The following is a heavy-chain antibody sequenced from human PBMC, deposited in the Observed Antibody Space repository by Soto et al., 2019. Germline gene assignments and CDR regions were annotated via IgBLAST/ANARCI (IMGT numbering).Heavy chain of an antibody. CDR2: INTGTDNT. CDR3: ARDRSMVVMD. D-gene: IGHD2-15*01. J-gene: IGHJ4*02. V-gene: IGHV1-3*04. CDR1: GYTFTDYA. Sequence: HVQLVQSGAEVKKLGASVKVSCKASGYTFTDYAIHWVRQAPGQRLEWMGWINTGTDNTKYSQKFQGRVTFTRDTSANTAYIELSSLRSEDTAVYHCARDRSMVVMDWGQGTLVTVSS.